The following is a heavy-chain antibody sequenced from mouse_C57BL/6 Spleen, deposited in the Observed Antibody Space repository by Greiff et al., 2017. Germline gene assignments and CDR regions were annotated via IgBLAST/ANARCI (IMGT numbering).Heavy chain of an antibody. Sequence: EVKLVESGGGLVQPKGSLKLSCAASGFSFNTYAMNWVRQAPGKGLAWVARIRSKSNNYATYYADTVKDRFTISRDDSESMLYLQMNNLKTEDTAMYYCERPDYYGSSFDYWGQGTTRTVSS. J-gene: IGHJ2*01. V-gene: IGHV10-1*01. D-gene: IGHD1-1*01. CDR2: IRSKSNNYAT. CDR3: ERPDYYGSSFDY. CDR1: GFSFNTYA.